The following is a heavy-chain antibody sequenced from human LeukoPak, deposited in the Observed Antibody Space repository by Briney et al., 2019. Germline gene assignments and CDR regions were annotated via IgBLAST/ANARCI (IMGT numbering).Heavy chain of an antibody. J-gene: IGHJ4*02. CDR1: GYSISSGYY. Sequence: SETLSLTCTVSGYSISSGYYWGWIRPPPGKGLEWIGSIYHSGSTYYNPSLKSRVTISVDTSKNQFSLKLSSVTAADTAVYYCARDTRGYSSSWYYPNWGQGTLVTVSS. CDR2: IYHSGST. CDR3: ARDTRGYSSSWYYPN. D-gene: IGHD6-13*01. V-gene: IGHV4-38-2*02.